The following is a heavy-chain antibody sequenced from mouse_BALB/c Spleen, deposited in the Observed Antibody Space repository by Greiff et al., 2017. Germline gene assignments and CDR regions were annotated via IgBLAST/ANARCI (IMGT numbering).Heavy chain of an antibody. V-gene: IGHV14-1*02. D-gene: IGHD2-14*01. CDR1: GFNIKDYY. CDR3: ARRGYDVTAY. CDR2: IDPENGNT. Sequence: EVKVVESGAELVRPGALVKLSCKASGFNIKDYYMHWVKQRPEQGLEWIGWIDPENGNTIYDPKFQGKASITADTSSNTAYLQLSSLTSEDTAVYYCARRGYDVTAYWGQGTLVTVSA. J-gene: IGHJ3*01.